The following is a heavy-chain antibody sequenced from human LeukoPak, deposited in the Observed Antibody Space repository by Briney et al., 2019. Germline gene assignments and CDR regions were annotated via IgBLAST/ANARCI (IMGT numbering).Heavy chain of an antibody. Sequence: PSETLSLTCTVSGDSISSYNYFWGWIRQPPGKGLEWVGSIYYRGNTYYNPSLKSRVTLSADTSKNQFSLKVTSVTAADTAVYYCTRASSGYYWDFDYWGQGALVTVSS. CDR3: TRASSGYYWDFDY. V-gene: IGHV4-39*01. CDR1: GDSISSYNYF. D-gene: IGHD3-22*01. CDR2: IYYRGNT. J-gene: IGHJ4*02.